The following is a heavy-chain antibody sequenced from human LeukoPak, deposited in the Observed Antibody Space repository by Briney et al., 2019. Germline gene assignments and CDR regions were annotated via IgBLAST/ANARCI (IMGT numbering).Heavy chain of an antibody. CDR2: IIPILGIA. CDR1: GGTFSSYT. CDR3: ASGLSGSLDGDY. D-gene: IGHD1-26*01. J-gene: IGHJ4*02. Sequence: SVRVSCKASGGTFSSYTISWVRQAPGQGLEWVGRIIPILGIANYAQKFQGRVTITADKSTSTAYMELSSLRSEDTAVYYCASGLSGSLDGDYWGQGTLVTVSS. V-gene: IGHV1-69*02.